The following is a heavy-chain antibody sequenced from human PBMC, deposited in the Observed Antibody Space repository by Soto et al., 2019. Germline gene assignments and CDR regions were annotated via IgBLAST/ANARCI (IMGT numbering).Heavy chain of an antibody. CDR1: GTSISSYY. D-gene: IGHD2-8*01. Sequence: NSSETLSLTCTVSGTSISSYYWSWIRQPPGKGLEWIANIHYSGTTSYNPSLASRVTISVDTSKNQFSLKMTSVTAADRAIYFCARYNSYAIDYWGRGTLVTVSS. CDR2: IHYSGTT. V-gene: IGHV4-59*01. CDR3: ARYNSYAIDY. J-gene: IGHJ4*02.